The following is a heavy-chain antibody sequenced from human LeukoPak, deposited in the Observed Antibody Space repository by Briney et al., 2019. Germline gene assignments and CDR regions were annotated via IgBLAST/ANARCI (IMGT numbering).Heavy chain of an antibody. D-gene: IGHD3-3*01. CDR2: IYYSGST. V-gene: IGHV4-59*01. CDR3: ARDGGPRVNWFDP. Sequence: SETLSLTCTVSGGSISSYYWSWIRQPPGKGLEWIGYIYYSGSTNYNPSLKSRVTISVDTSKNQFSLKLSSVTAADTAVYYCARDGGPRVNWFDPWGQGTLVTVSS. J-gene: IGHJ5*02. CDR1: GGSISSYY.